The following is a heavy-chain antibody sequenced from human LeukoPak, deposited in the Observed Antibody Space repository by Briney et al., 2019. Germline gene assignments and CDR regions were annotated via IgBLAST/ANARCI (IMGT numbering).Heavy chain of an antibody. V-gene: IGHV3-64*01. D-gene: IGHD3-10*01. CDR3: ARRYGSGSYLTYFDY. J-gene: IGHJ4*02. Sequence: GGSLRLSCAASGFTFSSYAMHWVRQAPGKGLEYVSAISSNGGSTYYANSVKGSFTISRDNSKNTLYLQMGSLRAEDMAVYYCARRYGSGSYLTYFDYWGQGTLVTVSS. CDR1: GFTFSSYA. CDR2: ISSNGGST.